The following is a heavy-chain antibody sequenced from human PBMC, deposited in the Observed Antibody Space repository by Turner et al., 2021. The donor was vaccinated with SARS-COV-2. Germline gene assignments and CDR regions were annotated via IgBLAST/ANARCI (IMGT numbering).Heavy chain of an antibody. J-gene: IGHJ4*02. CDR3: AKDMEQLVPLFDY. CDR1: GFTFSSYG. CDR2: ISYDGSNK. V-gene: IGHV3-30*18. Sequence: QVQLVEPGGGVVQPGRSLRLSCAASGFTFSSYGMHWVRQAPGKGLEWVAVISYDGSNKYYADSVKGRFTISRDNSKNTLYLQMNSLRAEDTAVYYCAKDMEQLVPLFDYWGQGTLVTVSS. D-gene: IGHD6-13*01.